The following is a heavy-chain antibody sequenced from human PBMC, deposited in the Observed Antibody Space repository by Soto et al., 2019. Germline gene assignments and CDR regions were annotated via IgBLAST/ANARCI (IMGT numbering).Heavy chain of an antibody. CDR2: VHGGGST. CDR1: GFTVSNNH. V-gene: IGHV3-53*01. CDR3: AGRLTTAASLDY. D-gene: IGHD3-16*01. Sequence: VQLVESGGGLIQPGGSQRLSCAASGFTVSNNHMTWVRQAAGKGLELVSFVHGGGSTSYADSVKGRFTISRDNSKNPRYLQMDSLRAEDTAIYYCAGRLTTAASLDYWGRGTLVTVSS. J-gene: IGHJ4*02.